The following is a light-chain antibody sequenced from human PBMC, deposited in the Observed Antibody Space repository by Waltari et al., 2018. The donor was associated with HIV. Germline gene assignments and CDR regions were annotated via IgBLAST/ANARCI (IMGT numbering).Light chain of an antibody. CDR1: QSVLYTSNNKNY. Sequence: DIVMSQSPDSLSVSLCERAPINCKSSQSVLYTSNNKNYLAWYQQKPGQPPKLLIYWASTRESGVPDRFSGSGSGTDFTLTISSLQAEDVAVYYCQQYYSTPDTFGQGTKLEIK. CDR3: QQYYSTPDT. V-gene: IGKV4-1*01. CDR2: WAS. J-gene: IGKJ2*01.